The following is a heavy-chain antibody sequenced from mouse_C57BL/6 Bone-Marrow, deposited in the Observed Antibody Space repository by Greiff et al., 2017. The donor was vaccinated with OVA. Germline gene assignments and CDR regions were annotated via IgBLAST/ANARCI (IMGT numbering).Heavy chain of an antibody. CDR2: ISPRGGNT. Sequence: QVQLKQSGAELVRPGASVKLSCKASGYTFTSYGISWVKQRPGQALEWIGEISPRGGNTTSNEKLTGKATLTVAKSSSTAYMELRSLTSEDSAVYFCARGRWLRRAWFAYWGQGTLVTVSA. J-gene: IGHJ3*01. V-gene: IGHV1-81*01. CDR3: ARGRWLRRAWFAY. CDR1: GYTFTSYG. D-gene: IGHD2-2*01.